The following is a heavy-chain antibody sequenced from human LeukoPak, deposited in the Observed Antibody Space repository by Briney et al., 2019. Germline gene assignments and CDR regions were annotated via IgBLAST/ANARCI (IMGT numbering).Heavy chain of an antibody. Sequence: RPSETLSLTCTVSGGSISSSSFYCGWIRQPPGKGLEWIGSISYSGNTYYNPSLKSRVTISVETSKNQFSLKLSSVTAVDTAVYYCLIAVAGTGADYWGQGTLVTVSS. V-gene: IGHV4-39*01. D-gene: IGHD6-19*01. J-gene: IGHJ4*02. CDR1: GGSISSSSFY. CDR3: LIAVAGTGADY. CDR2: ISYSGNT.